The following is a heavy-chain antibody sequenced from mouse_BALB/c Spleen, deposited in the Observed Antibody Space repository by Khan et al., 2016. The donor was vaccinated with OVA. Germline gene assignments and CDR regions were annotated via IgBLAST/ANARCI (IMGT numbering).Heavy chain of an antibody. CDR3: ARGGRWFDY. Sequence: EVQLQESGPGLVKPSQSLSLTCSVTGYSITSSYYWNWIRQFPGNTLEWMGYINYGGNNNYNPSLKNRISITRDTSKNQFFLRLNSVTAEDSATYYCARGGRWFDYWGQGTLVTVSA. V-gene: IGHV3-6*02. CDR1: GYSITSSYY. J-gene: IGHJ3*01. CDR2: INYGGNN.